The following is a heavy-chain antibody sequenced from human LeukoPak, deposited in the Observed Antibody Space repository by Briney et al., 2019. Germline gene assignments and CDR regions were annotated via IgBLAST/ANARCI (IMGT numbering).Heavy chain of an antibody. CDR1: GFTFSSYA. Sequence: GGSLRLSCAASGFTFSSYAMSWVRQAPGKGLEWVSGISDSGGSTYYTDSVKGRFTISRDNSKNTLYLQMNGLRAEDTAVYYCANGRSSGWLNWFDPWGQGTLVTVSS. CDR2: ISDSGGST. D-gene: IGHD6-19*01. J-gene: IGHJ5*02. CDR3: ANGRSSGWLNWFDP. V-gene: IGHV3-23*01.